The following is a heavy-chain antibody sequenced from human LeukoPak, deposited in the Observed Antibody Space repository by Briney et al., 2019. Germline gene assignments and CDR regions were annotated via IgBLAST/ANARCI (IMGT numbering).Heavy chain of an antibody. Sequence: SQTLSLTCTVSGGSISSGGYYWSWIRQHPGKGLEWIGYIYYSGSTYYNPSLKSRVTISVDTSKNQFSLKLSPVTAADTAVYYCARGGYQLLDGGMDVWGKGTTVTVSS. V-gene: IGHV4-31*03. CDR3: ARGGYQLLDGGMDV. D-gene: IGHD2-2*01. CDR1: GGSISSGGYY. J-gene: IGHJ6*04. CDR2: IYYSGST.